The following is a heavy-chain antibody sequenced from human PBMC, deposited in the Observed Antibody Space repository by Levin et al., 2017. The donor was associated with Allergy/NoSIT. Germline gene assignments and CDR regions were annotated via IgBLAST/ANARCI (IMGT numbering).Heavy chain of an antibody. Sequence: SCAASGFTFSSYWMHWVRHAPGKGLVWVSRINSDGTSTVYADSVKGRVTSSRDNAKNTLYLQMKSLRVEDTAVYYCAGGATRAFDMWSQGTLVTVSS. CDR1: GFTFSSYW. D-gene: IGHD2-2*01. V-gene: IGHV3-74*01. CDR3: AGGATRAFDM. CDR2: INSDGTST. J-gene: IGHJ3*02.